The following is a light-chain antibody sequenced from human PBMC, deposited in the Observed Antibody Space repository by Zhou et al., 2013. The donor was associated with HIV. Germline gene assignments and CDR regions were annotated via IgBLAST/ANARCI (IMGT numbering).Light chain of an antibody. CDR3: QQAASSRT. CDR2: DAS. Sequence: EIVLTQSPATLSLSPGERATLSCRASQSVSSSLAWYQQKPGQAPRLLIYDASNRATGIPARFSGSGSGADFTLTISRVEPEDFAVYYCQQAASSRTFGGGTKVEI. V-gene: IGKV3-11*01. CDR1: QSVSSS. J-gene: IGKJ4*01.